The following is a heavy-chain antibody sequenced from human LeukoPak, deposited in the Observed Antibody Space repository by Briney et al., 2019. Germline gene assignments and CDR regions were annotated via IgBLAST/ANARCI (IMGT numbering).Heavy chain of an antibody. Sequence: ASVKVSCKASGYTFTSYYMHWVRHAPGQGLEWMGIINPSGGSTSYAQKFQGRVTMTRDTSTSTVYMELSSLRSEDTAVYYCAREGYDILTGSPQDFDYWGQGTLVTVSS. V-gene: IGHV1-46*01. D-gene: IGHD3-9*01. J-gene: IGHJ4*02. CDR2: INPSGGST. CDR3: AREGYDILTGSPQDFDY. CDR1: GYTFTSYY.